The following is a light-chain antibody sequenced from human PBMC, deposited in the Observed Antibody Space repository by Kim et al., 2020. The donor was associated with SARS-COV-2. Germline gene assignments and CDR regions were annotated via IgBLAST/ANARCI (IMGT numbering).Light chain of an antibody. J-gene: IGKJ2*01. CDR1: QTIGSK. CDR3: QIYTDLPQ. CDR2: DAS. V-gene: IGKV3D-15*01. Sequence: EVLVTQSPPILSVSPGERVTLSCRASQTIGSKLAWYQHKPGQPPRLLIFDASTRATGIPARFSGSGSGTEFALTISSLQSEDFAVYFCQIYTDLPQFGQGTKLEI.